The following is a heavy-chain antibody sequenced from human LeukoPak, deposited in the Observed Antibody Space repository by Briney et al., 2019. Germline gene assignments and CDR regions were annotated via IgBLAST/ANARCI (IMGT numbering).Heavy chain of an antibody. CDR1: GFTFSSYA. CDR3: AKDTSPTVTTNY. J-gene: IGHJ4*02. Sequence: GGSLRLSCAASGFTFSSYAMSWVRQAPGKGLEWVSANSGSGGSTYYADSVKGRFTISRDNSKNTLYLQMNSLRAEDTAVYYCAKDTSPTVTTNYWGQGTLVTVSS. V-gene: IGHV3-23*01. D-gene: IGHD4-17*01. CDR2: NSGSGGST.